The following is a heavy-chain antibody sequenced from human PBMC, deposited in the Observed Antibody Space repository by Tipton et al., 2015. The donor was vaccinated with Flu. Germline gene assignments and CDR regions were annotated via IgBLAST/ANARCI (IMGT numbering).Heavy chain of an antibody. V-gene: IGHV3-48*03. Sequence: SLRLSCAASGFTFSTYEMNWVRQAPGKGLEWISYIDSSGGTIYYLESVKGRFTISRDNARNSLYLQMNSLRADDTAVYYCASQRRGVFGNYFASWGQGTLVTVSS. J-gene: IGHJ4*02. CDR3: ASQRRGVFGNYFAS. CDR2: IDSSGGTI. D-gene: IGHD3-10*01. CDR1: GFTFSTYE.